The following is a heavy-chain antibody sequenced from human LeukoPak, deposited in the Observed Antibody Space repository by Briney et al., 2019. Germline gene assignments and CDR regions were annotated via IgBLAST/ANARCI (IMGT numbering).Heavy chain of an antibody. CDR1: GGSISSYY. J-gene: IGHJ3*02. Sequence: SETLSLTCTVSGGSISSYYWSWIRQPPGTGLEWIGYIYYSGSTNYNPSLKSRVTISVDTSKNQFSLKLSSVTAADTAVYYCARDKGCSGGSCYSDDAFDIWGQGTMVTVSS. V-gene: IGHV4-59*01. D-gene: IGHD2-15*01. CDR2: IYYSGST. CDR3: ARDKGCSGGSCYSDDAFDI.